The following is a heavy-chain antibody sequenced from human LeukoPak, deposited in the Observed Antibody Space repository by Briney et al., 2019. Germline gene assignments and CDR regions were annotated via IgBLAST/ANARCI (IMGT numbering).Heavy chain of an antibody. D-gene: IGHD3-10*01. CDR3: ASLGAMVRGVIITEDVLDY. Sequence: GESLKISCKGSGYSFTSYWIGWVRQMPGKGLEWMGIIYPGDSDTRYSPSFQGQVTISADKSISTAYLQWSSLKASDTAMYYCASLGAMVRGVIITEDVLDYWGQGTLVTVSS. CDR2: IYPGDSDT. CDR1: GYSFTSYW. V-gene: IGHV5-51*01. J-gene: IGHJ4*02.